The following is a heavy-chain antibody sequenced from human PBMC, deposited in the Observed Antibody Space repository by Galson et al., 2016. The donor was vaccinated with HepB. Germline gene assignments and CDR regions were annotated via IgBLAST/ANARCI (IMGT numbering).Heavy chain of an antibody. CDR3: AKDHGYSYGYLAY. Sequence: SLRLSCAASGFTFSTYGMHWVRQAPGKGLDWVAVISYDGSNKYYADSVKGRFTISRDNSKNTLYLQMNGLRADDTAVYYCAKDHGYSYGYLAYWGQGTLVTVSS. CDR2: ISYDGSNK. V-gene: IGHV3-30*18. CDR1: GFTFSTYG. J-gene: IGHJ4*02. D-gene: IGHD5-18*01.